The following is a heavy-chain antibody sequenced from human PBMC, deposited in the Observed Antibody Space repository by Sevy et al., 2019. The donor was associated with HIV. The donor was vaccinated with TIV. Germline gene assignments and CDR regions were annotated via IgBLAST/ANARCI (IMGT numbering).Heavy chain of an antibody. J-gene: IGHJ4*02. Sequence: ASVKVSCKVFGYTLSELSMHWVRQTPGKGLEWMGSFDPEDGETIYAQKFQGRVDMTEDTSTDTAYMELRSLRSEDTAVFYCAITKDYYDNSGYPFDYWGQGTLVTVSS. CDR3: AITKDYYDNSGYPFDY. CDR1: GYTLSELS. D-gene: IGHD3-22*01. CDR2: FDPEDGET. V-gene: IGHV1-24*01.